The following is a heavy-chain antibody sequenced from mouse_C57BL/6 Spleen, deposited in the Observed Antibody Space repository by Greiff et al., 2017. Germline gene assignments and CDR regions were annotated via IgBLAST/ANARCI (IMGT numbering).Heavy chain of an antibody. J-gene: IGHJ1*03. V-gene: IGHV1-39*01. CDR3: ARGYYGSSPWYFDV. Sequence: EVKLMESGPELVKPGASVKISCKASGYSFTDYNMNWVKQSNGKSLEWIGVINPNYGTTSYNQKFKGKATLTVDQSSSTAYMQLNSLTSEDSAVYYGARGYYGSSPWYFDVWGTGTTVTVSS. CDR1: GYSFTDYN. D-gene: IGHD1-1*01. CDR2: INPNYGTT.